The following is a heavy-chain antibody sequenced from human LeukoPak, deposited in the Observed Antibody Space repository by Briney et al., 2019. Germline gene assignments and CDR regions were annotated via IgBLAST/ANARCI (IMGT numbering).Heavy chain of an antibody. CDR2: IRYDGSNK. CDR1: GFTFSSYG. J-gene: IGHJ4*02. V-gene: IGHV3-30*02. Sequence: GGSLRLSCAASGFTFSSYGMHWVRQAPGKGPEWVAFIRYDGSNKYYADSVKGRFTISRDNSKNTLYLQMNSLRAEDTAVYYCAKDEVWWFGGLSAADLDYWGQGTLVTVSS. CDR3: AKDEVWWFGGLSAADLDY. D-gene: IGHD3-10*01.